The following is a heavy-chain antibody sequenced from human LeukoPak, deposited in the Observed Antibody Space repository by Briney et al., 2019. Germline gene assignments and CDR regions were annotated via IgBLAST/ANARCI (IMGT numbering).Heavy chain of an antibody. D-gene: IGHD3-10*01. CDR3: AKDNAYYYADY. V-gene: IGHV3-30*02. Sequence: GGSLRLSCAASGFTFSSYGIHWVRQAPGKGLEWVTFIGYDGRNKYYADSVKGRFTISRVNSKNTLYLQMNSLRAEDTAVYYCAKDNAYYYADYWGQGTLVTVSS. CDR1: GFTFSSYG. CDR2: IGYDGRNK. J-gene: IGHJ4*02.